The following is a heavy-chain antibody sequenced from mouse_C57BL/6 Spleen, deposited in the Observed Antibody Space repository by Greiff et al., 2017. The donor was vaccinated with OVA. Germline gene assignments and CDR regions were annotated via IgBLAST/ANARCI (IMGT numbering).Heavy chain of an antibody. V-gene: IGHV2-3*01. CDR1: GFSLTSYG. Sequence: VMLVESGPGLVAPSQSLSITCTVSGFSLTSYGVSWVRQPPGKGLEWLGVIWGDGSTNYHSALISRLSISKDNSKSQVFLKLNSLQTDDTATYYCAKGITTVVATKWYFDVWGTGTTVTVSS. J-gene: IGHJ1*03. CDR3: AKGITTVVATKWYFDV. CDR2: IWGDGST. D-gene: IGHD1-1*01.